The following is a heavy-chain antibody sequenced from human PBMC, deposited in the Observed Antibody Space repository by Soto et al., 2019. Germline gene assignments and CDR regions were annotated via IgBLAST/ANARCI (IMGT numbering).Heavy chain of an antibody. CDR3: ARAYSGYDWGFDY. CDR1: GYTFTSYA. Sequence: QVQLVQSGAEVKKPGASVKVSCKASGYTFTSYAMHWVRQAPGQRLEWMGWINAGNGNTKYSQKFKGRVTITRDTSASTAYMELSSLRSEDTAVYYCARAYSGYDWGFDYWGQGTLVTVSS. J-gene: IGHJ4*02. CDR2: INAGNGNT. D-gene: IGHD5-12*01. V-gene: IGHV1-3*01.